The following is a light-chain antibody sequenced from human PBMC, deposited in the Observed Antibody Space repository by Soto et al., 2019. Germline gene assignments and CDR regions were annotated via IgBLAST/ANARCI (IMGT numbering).Light chain of an antibody. CDR3: QQYNNCPRT. V-gene: IGKV3-15*01. J-gene: IGKJ1*01. CDR2: GAS. Sequence: EIEMTQSPSSLSASLGEGATLSCRASQSVSSNLDWYQQKPGQAPRVLIYGASTSATGIPARFSGSGSGTEFTLTINSLQSEDFAVYFCQQYNNCPRTFGQGTKVDIK. CDR1: QSVSSN.